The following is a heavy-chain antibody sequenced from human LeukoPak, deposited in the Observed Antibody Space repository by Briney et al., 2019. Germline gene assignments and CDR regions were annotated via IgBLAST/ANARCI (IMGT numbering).Heavy chain of an antibody. J-gene: IGHJ4*02. V-gene: IGHV3-23*01. CDR2: ISGSGDST. CDR3: AKDRLLNCRGDCYIFDY. D-gene: IGHD2-21*02. Sequence: GSLRFSCVASGFTLRSYVMNWVRQTPGKGLEWVSSISGSGDSTFYADSVKGRFSISRDNSKNTLYLQVNGLRTEDTAVYYCAKDRLLNCRGDCYIFDYWGQGTVVTVSS. CDR1: GFTLRSYV.